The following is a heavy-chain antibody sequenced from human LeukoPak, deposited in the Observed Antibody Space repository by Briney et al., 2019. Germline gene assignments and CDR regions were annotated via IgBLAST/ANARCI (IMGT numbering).Heavy chain of an antibody. Sequence: PGRSLRLSCAASGFTFDDYAMRWVRQAPGKGLEWVSGISWNSGSIGYADSVKGRFTISRDNAKNSLYLQMNSLRAEDTALYYCAKDRGSGSYYNAIFDYWGQGTLVTVSS. CDR1: GFTFDDYA. D-gene: IGHD3-10*01. V-gene: IGHV3-9*01. CDR2: ISWNSGSI. J-gene: IGHJ4*02. CDR3: AKDRGSGSYYNAIFDY.